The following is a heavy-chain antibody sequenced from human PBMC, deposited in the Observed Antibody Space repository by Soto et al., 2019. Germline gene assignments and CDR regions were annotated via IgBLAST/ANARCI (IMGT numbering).Heavy chain of an antibody. CDR3: AREAMDCSGGSCYVGWFDP. CDR2: TYYSGST. CDR1: GGSISSGGYY. V-gene: IGHV4-31*03. Sequence: QVQLQESGPGLVKPSQTLSLTCTVSGGSISSGGYYWSWIRQHPGKGLEGIGYTYYSGSTYYNPSLKSRVTISVDTSKNQCSLKLSSVTAADTAVYYCAREAMDCSGGSCYVGWFDPWGQGTLVTVSS. D-gene: IGHD2-15*01. J-gene: IGHJ5*02.